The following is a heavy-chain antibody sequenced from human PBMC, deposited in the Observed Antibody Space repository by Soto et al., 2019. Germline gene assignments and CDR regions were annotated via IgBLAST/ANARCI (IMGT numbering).Heavy chain of an antibody. CDR2: ISSSGSTI. CDR3: AKSLDSSSSFDY. Sequence: GGSLRLSCAASGFTFSSYEMNWVRQAPGKGLEWVSYISSSGSTIYYADSVKGRFTISRDNSKNTLYLQMNSLRAEDTAVYYCAKSLDSSSSFDYWGQGTLVTVSS. V-gene: IGHV3-48*03. J-gene: IGHJ4*02. D-gene: IGHD6-6*01. CDR1: GFTFSSYE.